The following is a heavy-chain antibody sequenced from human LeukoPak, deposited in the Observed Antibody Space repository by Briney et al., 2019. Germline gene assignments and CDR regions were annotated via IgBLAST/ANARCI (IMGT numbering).Heavy chain of an antibody. CDR1: GGSISSYY. V-gene: IGHV4-59*01. D-gene: IGHD6-19*01. CDR3: AKPPSGWRPFDY. J-gene: IGHJ4*02. Sequence: SEALSLTCTVSGGSISSYYWSWIRQPPGKGLEWIGYIYYSGSTNYNPSLKSRVTISVDTSKNQFSLKLSSVTAADTAVYYCAKPPSGWRPFDYWGQGTLVTVSS. CDR2: IYYSGST.